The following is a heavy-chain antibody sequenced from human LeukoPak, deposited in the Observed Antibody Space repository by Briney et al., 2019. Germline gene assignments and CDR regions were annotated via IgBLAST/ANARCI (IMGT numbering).Heavy chain of an antibody. CDR3: VRDPADHYGDPDAFDI. J-gene: IGHJ3*02. Sequence: PSETLSLTCAVYGGSFSGYYWGWIRLPPGKGLEWIGEIDQSAGRTNYSPSLKRRGTISQDASKNQSSLSLRSVTAADTAVYYCVRDPADHYGDPDAFDIWGQGTMVTVSS. CDR2: IDQSAGRT. V-gene: IGHV4-34*01. CDR1: GGSFSGYY. D-gene: IGHD4-17*01.